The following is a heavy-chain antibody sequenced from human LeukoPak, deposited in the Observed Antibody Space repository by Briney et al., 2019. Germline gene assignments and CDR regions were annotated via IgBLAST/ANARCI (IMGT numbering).Heavy chain of an antibody. D-gene: IGHD3-10*01. V-gene: IGHV3-30*18. CDR2: ISYDGSNK. J-gene: IGHJ4*02. Sequence: GRSLRLSCAASGFTFSSNGMHWVRQAPGKGLEWVAVISYDGSNKYYADSVKSRFTISRDNSKNTLYLQMNSLRAEDTAVYYCAKVLRWVRGVPFDYWGQGTLVTVSS. CDR1: GFTFSSNG. CDR3: AKVLRWVRGVPFDY.